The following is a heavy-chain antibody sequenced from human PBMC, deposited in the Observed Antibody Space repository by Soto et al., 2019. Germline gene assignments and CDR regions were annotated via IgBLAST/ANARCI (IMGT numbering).Heavy chain of an antibody. D-gene: IGHD5-12*01. Sequence: ASVTLFCPASGYAFHSSDGIWARKAPGQEHGWIGWLRGHNGTADYADNFQGRVIITTDTATATASMDLRGMRSDDTAVDYCSRKGYIGNFAMDVWGQGTTVTVS. V-gene: IGHV1-18*04. CDR1: GYAFHSSD. CDR3: SRKGYIGNFAMDV. CDR2: LRGHNGTA. J-gene: IGHJ6*02.